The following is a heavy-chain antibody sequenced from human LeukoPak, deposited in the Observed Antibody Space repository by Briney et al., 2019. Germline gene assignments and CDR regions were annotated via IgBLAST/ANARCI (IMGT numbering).Heavy chain of an antibody. D-gene: IGHD6-6*01. V-gene: IGHV4-38-2*02. CDR3: ARDRGSSSVGYYYMDV. Sequence: SETLSLTCTVSGYSISSGYYWGWIRQPPGKGLEWIGSIYHSGSTYYNPSLKSRVTISVDTSKNQFSLKLSSVTATDTAVYYCARDRGSSSVGYYYMDVWGKGTTVTVSS. CDR2: IYHSGST. J-gene: IGHJ6*03. CDR1: GYSISSGYY.